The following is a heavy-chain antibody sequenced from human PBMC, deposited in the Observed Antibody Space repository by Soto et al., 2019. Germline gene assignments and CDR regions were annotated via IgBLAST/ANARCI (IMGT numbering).Heavy chain of an antibody. CDR1: GGTFSSYA. D-gene: IGHD5-12*01. V-gene: IGHV1-69*06. J-gene: IGHJ4*02. CDR2: IIPIFGTA. Sequence: QVQLVQSGAEVQKPGSSVNVSCKASGGTFSSYAISWVRQAPGQGLEWMGGIIPIFGTANYAQKFQVRVTITADKSTSTAYMELSSLRSEDTAVYYCAIHRRDGYNMGYYFDYWGQGTLVTVSS. CDR3: AIHRRDGYNMGYYFDY.